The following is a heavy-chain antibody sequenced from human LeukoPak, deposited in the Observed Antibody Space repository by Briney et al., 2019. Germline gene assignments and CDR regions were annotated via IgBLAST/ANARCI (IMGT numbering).Heavy chain of an antibody. V-gene: IGHV1-2*04. CDR1: GYTFTGYY. Sequence: ASVKVSCKASGYTFTGYYMHWVRQAPGQGLEWMGWINPNSGGTNYAQKFQGWVTMTRDTSISTAYTELSRLRSDDTAVYYCARDGGYWPYLDYWGQGTLVTVSS. CDR3: ARDGGYWPYLDY. J-gene: IGHJ4*02. CDR2: INPNSGGT. D-gene: IGHD2-21*01.